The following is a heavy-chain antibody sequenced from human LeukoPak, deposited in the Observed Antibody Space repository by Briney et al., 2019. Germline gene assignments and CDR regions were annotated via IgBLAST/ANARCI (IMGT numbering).Heavy chain of an antibody. CDR3: ARDPLRGIPDYFDY. CDR1: GFSFSDYT. J-gene: IGHJ4*02. D-gene: IGHD2-21*01. V-gene: IGHV3-30-3*01. Sequence: GSLRLSCAASGFSFSDYTMHWVRQAPGKGLEWVAVISYDAGTKYYADSVKGRFTISRDNSKNTLYLQMNSLRPENTAMYYCARDPLRGIPDYFDYWGQGTLVTVSS. CDR2: ISYDAGTK.